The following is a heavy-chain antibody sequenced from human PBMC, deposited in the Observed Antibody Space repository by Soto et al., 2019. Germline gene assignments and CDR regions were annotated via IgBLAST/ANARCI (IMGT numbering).Heavy chain of an antibody. V-gene: IGHV3-66*01. Sequence: GGSLRLSCAASGFTVSNDYMSWVRQAPGKGLEWVSVIYSGGDTYYADSVKGRFTISRDNSKNTLYLQMNSLRAEDTAVYYCARAFIGVAGNPEYFQHWGQGTLVTVSS. CDR2: IYSGGDT. J-gene: IGHJ1*01. CDR1: GFTVSNDY. D-gene: IGHD6-19*01. CDR3: ARAFIGVAGNPEYFQH.